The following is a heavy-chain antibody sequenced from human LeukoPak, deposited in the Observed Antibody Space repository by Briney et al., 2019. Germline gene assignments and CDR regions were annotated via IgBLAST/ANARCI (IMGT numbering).Heavy chain of an antibody. Sequence: ASVKVSCKASGYTFTDYYIHWVRQAPGQGLEWMGWINPNSGGTNYAQKFQGRVTMTRDTPISTAYMELSSLRSDDTAVCYCATGGGGYFDHWGQGTLVTVSS. V-gene: IGHV1-2*02. CDR1: GYTFTDYY. CDR2: INPNSGGT. J-gene: IGHJ4*02. D-gene: IGHD2-15*01. CDR3: ATGGGGYFDH.